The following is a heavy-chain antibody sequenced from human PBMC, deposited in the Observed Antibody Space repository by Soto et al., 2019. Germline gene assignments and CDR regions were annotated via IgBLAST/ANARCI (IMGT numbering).Heavy chain of an antibody. CDR3: ARAGAAFDY. D-gene: IGHD3-10*01. Sequence: QLQLQESGSGRVKPSQTLSLTCAVSGGSISSGGYSWSWIRQPPGKGLEGIGYIYHSGSTYYNPSLKSRVTISVDRSKNQFSLKLSSVTAADTAVYYCARAGAAFDYWGQGTLVTVSS. CDR1: GGSISSGGYS. V-gene: IGHV4-30-2*01. CDR2: IYHSGST. J-gene: IGHJ4*02.